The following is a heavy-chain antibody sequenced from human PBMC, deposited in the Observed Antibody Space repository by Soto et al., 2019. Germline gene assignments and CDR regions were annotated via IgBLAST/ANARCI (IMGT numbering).Heavy chain of an antibody. D-gene: IGHD1-1*01. J-gene: IGHJ6*02. Sequence: SETLSLTCTVSGGSISSGGYYWSWIRQHPGTGLEWIGHISYSGSTYYNTSLKSRVTISVDTSRNHFSLKLSSVTAADTAVYYFARWPSGPDWNYYYYGMDVWGQGTTVTVSS. CDR2: ISYSGST. V-gene: IGHV4-31*02. CDR1: GGSISSGGYY. CDR3: ARWPSGPDWNYYYYGMDV.